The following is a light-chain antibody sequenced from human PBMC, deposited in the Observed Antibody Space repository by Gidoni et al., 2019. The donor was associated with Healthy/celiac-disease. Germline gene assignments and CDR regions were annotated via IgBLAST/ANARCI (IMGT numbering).Light chain of an antibody. J-gene: IGKJ4*01. CDR1: QSISSY. Sequence: DIQMTQSPSSLSASVGDRVTITCRASQSISSYLNWYQQKPGKAPKLLIYAASSLQSGAPSRCSGSGSGTDFTLTISSLQPEDFATYYCQQSYSTPLTFGGGTKVEIK. V-gene: IGKV1-39*01. CDR2: AAS. CDR3: QQSYSTPLT.